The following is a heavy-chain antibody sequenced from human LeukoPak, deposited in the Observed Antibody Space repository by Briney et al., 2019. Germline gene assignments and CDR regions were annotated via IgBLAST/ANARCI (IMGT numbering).Heavy chain of an antibody. D-gene: IGHD1-26*01. CDR3: AQDGGSFDAFAI. CDR2: IWYDGSKN. Sequence: GGSLRLSCAASAFTFSNYGIHWVRRAPGKGLEWVAAIWYDGSKNYYADPVKGRFTISRDNSKNTLYLQMNSLRAEDTAVYYCAQDGGSFDAFAIWGQGTMVTVSS. CDR1: AFTFSNYG. V-gene: IGHV3-30*02. J-gene: IGHJ3*02.